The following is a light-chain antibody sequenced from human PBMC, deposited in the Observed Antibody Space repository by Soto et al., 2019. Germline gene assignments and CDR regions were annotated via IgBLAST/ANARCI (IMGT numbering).Light chain of an antibody. J-gene: IGKJ5*01. CDR2: GAS. CDR3: QHYGSAPST. V-gene: IGKV3-20*01. CDR1: QSVSSNL. Sequence: EIVLTQSPGTLSLSPGEGATLSCRASQSVSSNLLAWYQQKPGQAPRLLIYGASSRATGIPDRFSGSGSGIDFTLTISRLEPEDFAVYYCQHYGSAPSTFGQGIRLEIK.